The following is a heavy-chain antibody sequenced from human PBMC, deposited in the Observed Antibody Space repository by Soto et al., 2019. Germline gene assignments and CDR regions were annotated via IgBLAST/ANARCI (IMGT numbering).Heavy chain of an antibody. CDR2: ISGSGGST. J-gene: IGHJ6*02. V-gene: IGHV3-23*01. Sequence: GGSLRLSCAASGFTFSSYAMSWVRQAPGKGLEWVSAISGSGGSTYYADSVKGRFTISRDNSKNTLYLQMNSLRAEDTAVYYCAKDRNRRWLVPYYYGMDVWGQGTTVTVSS. D-gene: IGHD6-19*01. CDR1: GFTFSSYA. CDR3: AKDRNRRWLVPYYYGMDV.